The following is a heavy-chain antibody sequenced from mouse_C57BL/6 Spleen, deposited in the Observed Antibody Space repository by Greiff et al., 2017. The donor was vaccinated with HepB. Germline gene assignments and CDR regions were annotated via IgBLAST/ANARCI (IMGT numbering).Heavy chain of an antibody. CDR2: IYPGDGDT. CDR3: ANDGYY. CDR1: GYAFSSSW. J-gene: IGHJ3*01. D-gene: IGHD2-3*01. Sequence: VQRVESGPELVKPGASVKISCKASGYAFSSSWMNWVKQRPGKGLEWIGRIYPGDGDTNYNGKFKGKATLTADKSSSTAYMQLSSLTSEDSAVYFCANDGYYWGQGTLVTVSA. V-gene: IGHV1-82*01.